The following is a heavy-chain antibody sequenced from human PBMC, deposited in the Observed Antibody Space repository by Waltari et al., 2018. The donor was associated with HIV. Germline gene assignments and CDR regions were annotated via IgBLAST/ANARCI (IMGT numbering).Heavy chain of an antibody. J-gene: IGHJ4*02. CDR1: GGSISSYY. D-gene: IGHD6-13*01. CDR2: IYYSGST. CDR3: ARVPPQQLVTFDY. V-gene: IGHV4-59*01. Sequence: QVQLQESGPGLVKPSETLSLTCTVSGGSISSYYWSWIRQPPGKGLEWIGYIYYSGSTNYNPSLKSRVTISVDTSKNQFSLKLSSVTAADTAVYYCARVPPQQLVTFDYWGQGTLVTVSS.